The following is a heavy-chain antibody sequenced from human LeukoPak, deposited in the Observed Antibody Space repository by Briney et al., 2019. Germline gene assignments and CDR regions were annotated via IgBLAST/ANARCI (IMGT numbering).Heavy chain of an antibody. CDR3: ASEYGYCSSTSCQPYYFDY. CDR2: ISYEGSNK. D-gene: IGHD2-2*03. Sequence: GSSLRLSCAASGFTVSSYAMDWVRQAQGKGLEWVAVISYEGSNKYYADSVKGRFTISRDNSKNTLYLQMNSLRAEDTAVYYCASEYGYCSSTSCQPYYFDYWGQGTLVTVSS. V-gene: IGHV3-30*04. CDR1: GFTVSSYA. J-gene: IGHJ4*02.